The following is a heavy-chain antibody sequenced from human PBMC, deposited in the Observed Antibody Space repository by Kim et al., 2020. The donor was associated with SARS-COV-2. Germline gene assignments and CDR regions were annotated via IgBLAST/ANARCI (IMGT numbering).Heavy chain of an antibody. J-gene: IGHJ4*02. CDR2: IRSKAYGGTT. CDR1: GFTFGDYA. Sequence: GGSLRLSCTASGFTFGDYAMSWVRQAPGKGLEWVGFIRSKAYGGTTEYAASVKGRLTISRDDSKSIAYLQMNSLKTEDTAVYYCTPLWFGELSPFDYWGQGTLVTVSS. D-gene: IGHD3-10*01. V-gene: IGHV3-49*04. CDR3: TPLWFGELSPFDY.